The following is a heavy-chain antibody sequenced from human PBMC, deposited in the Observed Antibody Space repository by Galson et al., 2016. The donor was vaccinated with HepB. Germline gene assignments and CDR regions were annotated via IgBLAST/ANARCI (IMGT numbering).Heavy chain of an antibody. CDR3: ARDDSGGWYGFHYGMDV. Sequence: ETLSLTCTVSGASISGYYLSWIRQPPGKGLEWIGYIDYSGRTNYNPSLKSRVTISVDTSKNQFSLKLSSVTAADTAVYYCARDDSGGWYGFHYGMDVWGQGTTVTVSS. V-gene: IGHV4-59*01. J-gene: IGHJ6*02. CDR2: IDYSGRT. CDR1: GASISGYY. D-gene: IGHD6-19*01.